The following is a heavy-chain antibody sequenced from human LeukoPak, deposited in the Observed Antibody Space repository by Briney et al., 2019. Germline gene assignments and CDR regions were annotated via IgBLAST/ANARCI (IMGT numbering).Heavy chain of an antibody. CDR3: ARLCQETTCAKFEY. D-gene: IGHD4-17*01. J-gene: IGHJ4*02. CDR2: IYYSGST. V-gene: IGHV4-39*01. Sequence: PSETLSLTCTVSGDFLSSGAYYWGWIRQAPGKGLAWIGGIYYSGSTFYNASFESRVTMSVDTSKNQFSLKLSSVTAADTAVYYCARLCQETTCAKFEYWGQGILVTVSS. CDR1: GDFLSSGAYY.